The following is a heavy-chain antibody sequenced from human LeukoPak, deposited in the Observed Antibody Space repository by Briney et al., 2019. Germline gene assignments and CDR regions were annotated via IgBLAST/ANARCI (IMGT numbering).Heavy chain of an antibody. Sequence: SETLSLTCTVSGGSISSYYWSWIRQPPGKGLEWIGYIYYSGSTNYNPPLKSRVTISVDTSKNQFSLKLSSVTAADTAVYYCARIYSSSWYFDYWGQGTLVTVSS. CDR1: GGSISSYY. D-gene: IGHD6-13*01. V-gene: IGHV4-59*01. J-gene: IGHJ4*02. CDR2: IYYSGST. CDR3: ARIYSSSWYFDY.